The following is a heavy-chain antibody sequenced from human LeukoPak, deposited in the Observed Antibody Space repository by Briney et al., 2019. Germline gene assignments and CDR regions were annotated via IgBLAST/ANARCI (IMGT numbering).Heavy chain of an antibody. V-gene: IGHV4-39*07. D-gene: IGHD3-9*01. CDR3: ARELRYFDWFREGNYYMDV. J-gene: IGHJ6*03. CDR2: IYYSGST. CDR1: GASISSSSYY. Sequence: PSETLSLTCTVSGASISSSSYYWGWIRQPPGKGLEWIGSIYYSGSTYYNPSLKSRVTISVDRSKNQFSLKLSSVTAADTAVYYCARELRYFDWFREGNYYMDVWGKGTTVTVSS.